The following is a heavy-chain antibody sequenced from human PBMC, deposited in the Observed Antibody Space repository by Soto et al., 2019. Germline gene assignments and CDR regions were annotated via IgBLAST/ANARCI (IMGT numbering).Heavy chain of an antibody. Sequence: SWVRQAPGKGLEWVGRIKSKTDGGTTDYAAPVKGRFTISRDDSKNTLYLQMNSLKTEDTAVYYCTTDYGSGKLYYFEYWGQGTLVTVSS. D-gene: IGHD3-10*01. CDR3: TTDYGSGKLYYFEY. CDR2: IKSKTDGGTT. V-gene: IGHV3-15*01. J-gene: IGHJ4*02.